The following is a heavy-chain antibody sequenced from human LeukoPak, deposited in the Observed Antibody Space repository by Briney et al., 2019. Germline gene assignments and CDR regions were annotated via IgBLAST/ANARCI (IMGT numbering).Heavy chain of an antibody. Sequence: PSETLSLTCTVSGGSISSGGYDWSWIRQHPGKGLEWIGYIYYSGSTYYNPSLKSRVTISVDTSKNQFSLKLSSVTAADTAVYYCARDFLMVYEQYYYYYGMDVWGQGTTVTVSS. CDR1: GGSISSGGYD. CDR2: IYYSGST. J-gene: IGHJ6*02. V-gene: IGHV4-31*03. D-gene: IGHD2-8*01. CDR3: ARDFLMVYEQYYYYYGMDV.